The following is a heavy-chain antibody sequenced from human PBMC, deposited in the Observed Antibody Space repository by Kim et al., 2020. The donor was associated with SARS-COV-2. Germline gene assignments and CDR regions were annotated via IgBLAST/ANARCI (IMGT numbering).Heavy chain of an antibody. CDR1: GGSFRDYY. CDR2: INHLGRS. J-gene: IGHJ4*02. CDR3: ARLSNGFYTDLDY. D-gene: IGHD4-4*01. V-gene: IGHV4-34*01. Sequence: SETLSLTCDVSGGSFRDYYWTWIRQPPGKGLEWIGDINHLGRSTYNPSLMSRVTISVDTSKNQFSLNMRSVTAADTAVYFCARLSNGFYTDLDYWVPG.